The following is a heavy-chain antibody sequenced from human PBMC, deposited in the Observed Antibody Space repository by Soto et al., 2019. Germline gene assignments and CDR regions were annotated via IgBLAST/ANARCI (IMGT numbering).Heavy chain of an antibody. CDR1: GGSITSRIYY. V-gene: IGHV4-39*01. D-gene: IGHD3-10*01. J-gene: IGHJ4*02. CDR3: ATMVLDRGRQLMTTYVDN. Sequence: PGNLTLTCTVSGGSITSRIYYWGWIRQPPGKWPAWIGNIYYSGSTDYNPSLKSRLTITVDTSKNQFSRNLRAVSAADTARYHCATMVLDRGRQLMTTYVDNWGQ. CDR2: IYYSGST.